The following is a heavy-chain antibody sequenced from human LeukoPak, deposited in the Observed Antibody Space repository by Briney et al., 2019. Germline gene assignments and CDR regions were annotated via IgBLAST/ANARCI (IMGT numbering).Heavy chain of an antibody. CDR3: AKPRGSYYFDY. V-gene: IGHV3-30*18. CDR2: ISHDGGNK. Sequence: GTSLRLSCAASGFTFSVYGMHWVHQGPGKGLEWVALISHDGGNKNYTDSVKGRFTISRDNSKNTVYLQMNSLRPEDTAVYYCAKPRGSYYFDYWGQGTLVTVSS. CDR1: GFTFSVYG. J-gene: IGHJ4*02. D-gene: IGHD3-10*01.